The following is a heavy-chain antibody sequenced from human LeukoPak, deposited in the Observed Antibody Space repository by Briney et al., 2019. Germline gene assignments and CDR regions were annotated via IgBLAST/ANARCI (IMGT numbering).Heavy chain of an antibody. D-gene: IGHD5-18*01. CDR1: GFTFSSYW. Sequence: GGSLRLSCAASGFTFSSYWMHWVRQTPGKGLMWVARIKSDGSTIYADSVQGRFTISRDNAKNSLYLQMNSLRAEDTAVYYCARLYSRVGPFDYWGQGTLVTVSS. V-gene: IGHV3-74*01. CDR3: ARLYSRVGPFDY. CDR2: IKSDGST. J-gene: IGHJ4*02.